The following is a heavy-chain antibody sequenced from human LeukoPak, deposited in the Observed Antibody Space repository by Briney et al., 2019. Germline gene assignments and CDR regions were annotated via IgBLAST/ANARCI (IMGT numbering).Heavy chain of an antibody. CDR2: IRGSGGST. Sequence: PGGSLRLSCAASGFTFSTYAMSWVRQAPGKGLEWVSGIRGSGGSTYYADSVKGRFTISRDNSKNTLYLQMNSLRAEDTAVYYCAKDTDYYDSSGYYGYWGQGTLVTVSS. D-gene: IGHD3-22*01. J-gene: IGHJ4*02. CDR1: GFTFSTYA. V-gene: IGHV3-23*01. CDR3: AKDTDYYDSSGYYGY.